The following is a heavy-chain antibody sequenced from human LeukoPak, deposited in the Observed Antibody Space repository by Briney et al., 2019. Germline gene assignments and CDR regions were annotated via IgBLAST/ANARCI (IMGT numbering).Heavy chain of an antibody. V-gene: IGHV1-18*01. CDR2: ISAYNGDT. Sequence: ASVTETFKGSRYTCTNYGMNWVRPAPGQGPEWMGWISAYNGDTNYAQKLQGRVTMTTDTSTSTAYMELRSLRPDDTAVYYCASWKWYREFDNWGREPLATVSS. J-gene: IGHJ4*02. CDR3: ASWKWYREFDN. D-gene: IGHD1-26*01. CDR1: RYTCTNYG.